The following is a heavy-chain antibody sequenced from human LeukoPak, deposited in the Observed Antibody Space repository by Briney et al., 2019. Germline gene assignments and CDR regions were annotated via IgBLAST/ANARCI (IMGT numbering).Heavy chain of an antibody. D-gene: IGHD3-3*02. CDR3: TTGIRGD. V-gene: IGHV3-15*07. Sequence: GGSLRLSCAASGFTFSNAWMNWVRQAPGKGLEWVGRIQSKTDGGKTDYAAPVKGRFTISRDDSKNTLYLQMNSLKTEDTAIYYCTTGIRGDWGQGTLVTVSS. CDR1: GFTFSNAW. J-gene: IGHJ4*02. CDR2: IQSKTDGGKT.